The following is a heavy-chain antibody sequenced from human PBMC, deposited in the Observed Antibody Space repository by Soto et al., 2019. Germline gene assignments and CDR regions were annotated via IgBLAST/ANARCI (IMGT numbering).Heavy chain of an antibody. CDR2: IYYSGST. D-gene: IGHD3-10*01. Sequence: QVQLQESGPGLVKPSETLSLTCTVSGGSISSYYWSWIRQPPGKGLEWIGYIYYSGSTNYNPSLKSRVTISVDTSKNQFSLKLSSVTAAGTAVYYCARVGGSGSYKLDYWGQGTLVTVSS. J-gene: IGHJ4*02. V-gene: IGHV4-59*01. CDR3: ARVGGSGSYKLDY. CDR1: GGSISSYY.